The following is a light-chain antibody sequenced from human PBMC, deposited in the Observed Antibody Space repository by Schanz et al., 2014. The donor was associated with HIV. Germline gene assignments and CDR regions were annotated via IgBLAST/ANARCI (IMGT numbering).Light chain of an antibody. CDR1: SSDVGDYNY. Sequence: QSALTQPPSASGSPGQSVTISCTGTSSDVGDYNYVSWYQQHPGKAPKLMIYDVSNRPSGVSNRFSGSKSGNTASLTISGLQAEDEADYYCSSYTSSSPWVFGGGTKLTVL. CDR2: DVS. CDR3: SSYTSSSPWV. J-gene: IGLJ3*02. V-gene: IGLV2-14*01.